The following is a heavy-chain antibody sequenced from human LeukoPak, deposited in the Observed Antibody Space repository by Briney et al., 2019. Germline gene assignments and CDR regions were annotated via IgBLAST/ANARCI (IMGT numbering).Heavy chain of an antibody. CDR1: GDSISSSDYY. V-gene: IGHV4-39*07. D-gene: IGHD4-23*01. CDR2: IYYSGST. Sequence: PSETLSLTCTVSGDSISSSDYYWGWIRQSPGKGLEWIGSIYYSGSTYYNPSLKSRVTMSVYTSKNQFSLKLSSVTAADTAVYYCARSPRVRTTVGSNWFDPWGQGTLVTVSS. CDR3: ARSPRVRTTVGSNWFDP. J-gene: IGHJ5*02.